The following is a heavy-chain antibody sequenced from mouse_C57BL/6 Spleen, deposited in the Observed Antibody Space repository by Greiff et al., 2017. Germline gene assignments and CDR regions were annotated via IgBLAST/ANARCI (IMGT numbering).Heavy chain of an antibody. CDR1: GYTFTDYY. V-gene: IGHV1-76*01. CDR3: ARKINYYGSSDGYFDV. Sequence: QVQLQQSGAELVRPGASVKLSCKASGYTFTDYYINWVKQRPGQGLEWIARIYPGSGNTYYNEKFKGKATLTAEKSSSTAYMQLSSLTSEDSAVYYCARKINYYGSSDGYFDVWGTGTTVTVSA. J-gene: IGHJ1*03. CDR2: IYPGSGNT. D-gene: IGHD1-1*01.